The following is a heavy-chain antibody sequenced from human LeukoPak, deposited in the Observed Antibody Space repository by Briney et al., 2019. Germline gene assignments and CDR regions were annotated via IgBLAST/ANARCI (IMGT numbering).Heavy chain of an antibody. Sequence: SVKVSCKASGGTFSSYAISWVRQAPGQGLEWMGGIIPIFGTANYAQKFQGRVTITADESTSTAYMELSSLRSEDTAVYYCARLTFGGVIGFDYWGQGTLVTVSS. CDR3: ARLTFGGVIGFDY. CDR1: GGTFSSYA. J-gene: IGHJ4*02. D-gene: IGHD3-16*02. V-gene: IGHV1-69*13. CDR2: IIPIFGTA.